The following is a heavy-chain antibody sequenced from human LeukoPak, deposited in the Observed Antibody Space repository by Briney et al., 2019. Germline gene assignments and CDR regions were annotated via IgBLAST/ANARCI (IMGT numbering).Heavy chain of an antibody. CDR2: IASDGSST. CDR3: ARGRPHGNDY. D-gene: IGHD4-23*01. Sequence: GGPLRLPCAASGFTFSSYWMNWVRQAPGKGLVWVSRIASDGSSTTYADSVKGRFSISRDNAKNTLYLQMNSLRVEDTAVYYCARGRPHGNDYWGQGTLVTVSS. J-gene: IGHJ4*02. V-gene: IGHV3-74*01. CDR1: GFTFSSYW.